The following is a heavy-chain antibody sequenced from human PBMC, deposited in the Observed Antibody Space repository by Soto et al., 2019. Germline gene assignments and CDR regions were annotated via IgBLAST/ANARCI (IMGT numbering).Heavy chain of an antibody. CDR3: ARAPSDFGSYLLPDY. Sequence: GASVKVSCKASGYTFTSYDINWVRQATGQGLEWMGWMNPNSGNTGYAQKFQGRVTLSRDTSATTAYMELSSLRSEDTAVFYCARAPSDFGSYLLPDYWGQGTLVTVSS. J-gene: IGHJ4*02. V-gene: IGHV1-8*01. CDR2: MNPNSGNT. D-gene: IGHD1-26*01. CDR1: GYTFTSYD.